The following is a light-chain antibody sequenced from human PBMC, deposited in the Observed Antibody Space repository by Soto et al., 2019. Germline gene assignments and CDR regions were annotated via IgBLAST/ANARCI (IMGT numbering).Light chain of an antibody. J-gene: IGLJ2*01. Sequence: QSALTQPPSASGTPGQRVTISCSGSISNIGANYVFWYQQFPGTAPKLLVFRNYQRPSGVPDRFSGSKSDTSASLAISGLRSDDEADYYCAAWDDSLSRLVFGGGTKVTVL. CDR3: AAWDDSLSRLV. CDR2: RNY. CDR1: ISNIGANY. V-gene: IGLV1-47*01.